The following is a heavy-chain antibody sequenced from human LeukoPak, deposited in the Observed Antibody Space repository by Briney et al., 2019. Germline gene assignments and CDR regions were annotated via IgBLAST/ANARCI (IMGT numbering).Heavy chain of an antibody. Sequence: SETLSLTCTVSGGSIRSYYWSWIRQPPGKGLEWIGYIYYSGSTNYNPSLKSRVTISVDTSKNQFSLKLSSVAAADTAVYYCARVLYYDSSGYYRYQPPYYFDYWGQGTLVTVSS. J-gene: IGHJ4*02. D-gene: IGHD3-22*01. V-gene: IGHV4-59*01. CDR1: GGSIRSYY. CDR3: ARVLYYDSSGYYRYQPPYYFDY. CDR2: IYYSGST.